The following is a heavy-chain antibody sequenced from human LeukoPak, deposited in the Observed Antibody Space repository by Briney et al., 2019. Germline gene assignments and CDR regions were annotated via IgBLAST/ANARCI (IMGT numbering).Heavy chain of an antibody. CDR3: AKYQKGFMHYFDY. D-gene: IGHD2-2*01. V-gene: IGHV3-23*01. CDR2: ISGSGGST. CDR1: GFTFSSYA. Sequence: GGSLRLSCAASGFTFSSYAMSWVRQAPGKGLECVSAISGSGGSTYYADSVKGRFTISRDNSKNTLYLQMNSLRAEDTAVYYCAKYQKGFMHYFDYWGQGTLVTVSS. J-gene: IGHJ4*02.